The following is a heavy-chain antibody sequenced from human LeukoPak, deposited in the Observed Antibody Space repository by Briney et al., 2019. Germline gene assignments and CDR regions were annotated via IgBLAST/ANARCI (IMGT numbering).Heavy chain of an antibody. CDR2: MNPNSGNT. CDR3: ARVKYYDFWSGYYRGDYYYYYMDV. D-gene: IGHD3-3*01. Sequence: ASVKVSCKASGYTFTSYDINWVRQATGQGLEWMGWMNPNSGNTGYAQKFQGRVTITRNTSISTAYMELSSLRSEDTAVYYCARVKYYDFWSGYYRGDYYYYYMDVWGKETTVTVSS. V-gene: IGHV1-8*03. J-gene: IGHJ6*03. CDR1: GYTFTSYD.